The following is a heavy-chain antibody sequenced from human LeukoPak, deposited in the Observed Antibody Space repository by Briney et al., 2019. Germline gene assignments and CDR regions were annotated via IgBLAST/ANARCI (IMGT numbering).Heavy chain of an antibody. D-gene: IGHD6-13*01. CDR3: ARVRIGQQLDKYYYYAMDV. CDR1: GYTFTDYY. Sequence: ASVKVSCKASGYTFTDYYMHWVRQAPGQGLEWMGWIYPNSGGTNYAQKFQGRVTMTTDTSISTAYMEVSRLRSDDTAVYYCARVRIGQQLDKYYYYAMDVWGQGTTVTVSS. V-gene: IGHV1-2*02. CDR2: IYPNSGGT. J-gene: IGHJ6*02.